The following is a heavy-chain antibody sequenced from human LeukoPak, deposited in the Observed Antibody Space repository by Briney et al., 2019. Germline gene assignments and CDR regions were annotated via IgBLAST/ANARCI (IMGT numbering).Heavy chain of an antibody. CDR1: GYSFTSYW. V-gene: IGHV5-10-1*01. D-gene: IGHD6-13*01. CDR3: ARHPRADIAAAGTENYYFDY. Sequence: GESLKISCKGSGYSFTSYWISWVRQMPGKGLEWMGRIDPSDSCTNYSPSFQGHVTISADKSISTAYLQWSSLKASDTAMYYCARHPRADIAAAGTENYYFDYWGQGTLVTVSS. J-gene: IGHJ4*02. CDR2: IDPSDSCT.